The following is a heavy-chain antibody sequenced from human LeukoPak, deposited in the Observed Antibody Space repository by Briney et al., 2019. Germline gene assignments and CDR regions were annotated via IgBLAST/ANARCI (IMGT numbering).Heavy chain of an antibody. J-gene: IGHJ5*02. Sequence: GGSLRLSCAASGFTFDDYAMHWVRQAPGKGLEWVSGISWNSGSIDYADSVKGRFTISRDNAKNSLYLQMNSLRAEDTALYYCAKAGSGYYDSSGYLVYNWFDPWGQGTLVTVSS. CDR1: GFTFDDYA. CDR3: AKAGSGYYDSSGYLVYNWFDP. V-gene: IGHV3-9*01. D-gene: IGHD3-22*01. CDR2: ISWNSGSI.